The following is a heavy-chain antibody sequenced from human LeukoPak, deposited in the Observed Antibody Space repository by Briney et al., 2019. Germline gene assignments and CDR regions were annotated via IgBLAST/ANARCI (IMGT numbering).Heavy chain of an antibody. Sequence: PGGSLRLSCAAPGFTFSNVWMSWVRQAPGKRPEWVGRIKSKTDGGTTDYTAPVKGRFTISRDDSKNTLYLQMTSLKTEDTAVYCTTDGNYYDSSGFWVGAFDIWGQGTMVTVSP. CDR2: IKSKTDGGTT. D-gene: IGHD3-22*01. J-gene: IGHJ3*02. CDR3: TTDGNYYDSSGFWVGAFDI. V-gene: IGHV3-15*01. CDR1: GFTFSNVW.